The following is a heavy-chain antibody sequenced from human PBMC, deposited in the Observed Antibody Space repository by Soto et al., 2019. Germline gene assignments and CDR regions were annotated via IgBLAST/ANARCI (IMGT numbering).Heavy chain of an antibody. CDR3: ARYRSGYDYYYYGMDV. J-gene: IGHJ6*02. CDR1: GFSLSTSGMC. D-gene: IGHD5-12*01. V-gene: IGHV2-70*01. Sequence: VSGLRCEPTQTLTLTCTFSGFSLSTSGMCVSWIRQPPGKALEWLALIDWDDDKYYSTSLKTRLTISKDTSKNQVVLTMTNMDPVDTATYYCARYRSGYDYYYYGMDVWGQGTTVTVSS. CDR2: IDWDDDK.